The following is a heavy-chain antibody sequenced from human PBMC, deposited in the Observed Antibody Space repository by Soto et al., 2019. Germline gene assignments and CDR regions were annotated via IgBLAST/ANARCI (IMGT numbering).Heavy chain of an antibody. CDR2: INAGNGNT. Sequence: GASVKVSCKASGYTFTSYAMHWVRQAPGQRLEWMGWINAGNGNTKYSQKFQGRATITRDTSASTAYMELSSLRSEDTAVYYCARAYYDFWSGDNPEYFQHWGQGTLVTVSS. CDR3: ARAYYDFWSGDNPEYFQH. J-gene: IGHJ1*01. D-gene: IGHD3-3*01. CDR1: GYTFTSYA. V-gene: IGHV1-3*01.